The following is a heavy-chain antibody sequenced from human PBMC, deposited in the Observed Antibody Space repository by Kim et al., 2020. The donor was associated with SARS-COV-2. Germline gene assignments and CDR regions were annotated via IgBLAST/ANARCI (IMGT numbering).Heavy chain of an antibody. CDR1: GYSISSGYY. V-gene: IGHV4-38-2*02. Sequence: SETLSLTCTVSGYSISSGYYWGWIRQPPGKGLEWIGSIYHSGSTYYNPSLKSRVTISVDTSKNQFSLKLSSVTAADTAVYYCARITYYYGSGSSYYWGQGTLVTVSS. D-gene: IGHD3-10*01. J-gene: IGHJ4*02. CDR3: ARITYYYGSGSSYY. CDR2: IYHSGST.